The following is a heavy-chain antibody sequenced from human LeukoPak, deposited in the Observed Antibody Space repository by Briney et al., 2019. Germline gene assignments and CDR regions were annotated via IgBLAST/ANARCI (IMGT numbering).Heavy chain of an antibody. Sequence: PSETLSLTCTVSGGPISSYYWSWIRQPAEKGLEWIGRIYSSGSNNYSPSLKSRVTMSVDTSKNQVSLNLSSVTAADTAVYYCARHQWHYYYYMGVWGKGSTVTVSS. D-gene: IGHD6-19*01. V-gene: IGHV4-4*07. J-gene: IGHJ6*03. CDR3: ARHQWHYYYYMGV. CDR1: GGPISSYY. CDR2: IYSSGSN.